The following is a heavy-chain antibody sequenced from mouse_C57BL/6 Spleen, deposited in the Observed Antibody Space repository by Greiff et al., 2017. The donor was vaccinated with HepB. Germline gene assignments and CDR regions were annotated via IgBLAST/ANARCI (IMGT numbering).Heavy chain of an antibody. J-gene: IGHJ4*01. D-gene: IGHD2-1*01. CDR3: ARALYYSYAMDY. V-gene: IGHV5-16*01. CDR1: GFTFSDYY. Sequence: EVMLVESEGGLVQPGSSMKLSCTASGFTFSDYYMAWVRQVPEKGLEWVANINYDGSSTYYLDSLKSRFIISRDNAKNILYLQMSSLKSEDTATYYCARALYYSYAMDYWGQGTSVTVSS. CDR2: INYDGSST.